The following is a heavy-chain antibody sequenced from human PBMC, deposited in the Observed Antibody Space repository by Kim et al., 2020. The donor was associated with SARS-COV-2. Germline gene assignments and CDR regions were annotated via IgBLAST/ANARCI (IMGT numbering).Heavy chain of an antibody. Sequence: ASVKVSCKASRYTFTSYAMNWSRQVSGQGLERMGRINTNTGNPTYAQGFTGRFVFSLDTSVSTAYLQISSLKAEDTAVYYCARDTSTAMGSLYYYYYMDV. CDR1: RYTFTSYA. D-gene: IGHD5-18*01. V-gene: IGHV7-4-1*02. CDR2: INTNTGNP. CDR3: ARDTSTAMGSLYYYYYMDV. J-gene: IGHJ6*03.